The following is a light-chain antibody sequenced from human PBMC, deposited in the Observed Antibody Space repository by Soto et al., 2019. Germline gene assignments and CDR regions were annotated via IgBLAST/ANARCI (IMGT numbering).Light chain of an antibody. J-gene: IGKJ5*01. Sequence: DIQMTQSPSSLSASVGDRVTITCQASQDISTSVNWYQQKPGKAPHLLIYDASNLEMGVPSRFSGSGSGTDFTFTISSLQPEDIATYYCQRYDDLSFTFGQGTRLEIK. V-gene: IGKV1-33*01. CDR3: QRYDDLSFT. CDR2: DAS. CDR1: QDISTS.